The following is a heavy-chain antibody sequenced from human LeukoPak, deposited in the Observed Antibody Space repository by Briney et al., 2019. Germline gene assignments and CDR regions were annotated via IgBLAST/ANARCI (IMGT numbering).Heavy chain of an antibody. Sequence: GASVKVSCKASGGTFSSYAISWVRQAPGQGLEWMGRIIPILGIANYAQKLQGRVTMTTDTSTSTAYMELRSLRSDDTAVYYCARDFSAIPYYFDYWGQGTLVTVSS. CDR2: IIPILGIA. CDR3: ARDFSAIPYYFDY. D-gene: IGHD2-21*01. J-gene: IGHJ4*02. V-gene: IGHV1-69*04. CDR1: GGTFSSYA.